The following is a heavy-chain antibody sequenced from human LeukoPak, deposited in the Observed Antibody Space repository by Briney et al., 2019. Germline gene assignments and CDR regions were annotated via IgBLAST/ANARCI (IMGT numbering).Heavy chain of an antibody. CDR1: GFTFSNSA. Sequence: PGGFLRLSCAASGFTFSNSAMSLVRQAPGKGLEWVSILSGSGITTYYADSVKGRFTISRDNSKNTLYLQMNTLRAEDSALYYCAKGIYSGGWSYFDYWGHGTLVTVSS. D-gene: IGHD6-19*01. CDR3: AKGIYSGGWSYFDY. V-gene: IGHV3-23*01. J-gene: IGHJ4*01. CDR2: LSGSGITT.